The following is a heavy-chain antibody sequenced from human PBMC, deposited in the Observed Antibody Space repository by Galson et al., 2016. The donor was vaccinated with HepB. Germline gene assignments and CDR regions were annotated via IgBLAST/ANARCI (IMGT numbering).Heavy chain of an antibody. CDR1: GFTFSGYT. J-gene: IGHJ1*01. D-gene: IGHD3-3*01. Sequence: SLRLSCAASGFTFSGYTMNWVRQAPGKGLEWVSCISSSSYIYYADSVKGRFTISRDNSKNTLYLQMSSLSPDDTAVYYCARDGVRWSPVEYFHHWGQGTLVSVSS. CDR2: ISSSSYI. V-gene: IGHV3-21*04. CDR3: ARDGVRWSPVEYFHH.